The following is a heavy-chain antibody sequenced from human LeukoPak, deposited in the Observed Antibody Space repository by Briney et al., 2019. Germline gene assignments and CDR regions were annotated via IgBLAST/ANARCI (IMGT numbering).Heavy chain of an antibody. D-gene: IGHD6-13*01. V-gene: IGHV3-30*02. CDR2: IRYDGSNK. Sequence: GGSLRLSCAASGFTFSSYSMNWVRQAPGKGLEWVAFIRYDGSNKYYADSVKGRFTISRDNSKNTLYLQMNSLRAEDTAVYYCAKDRLVGAAGDAFDIWGQGTMVTVSS. CDR3: AKDRLVGAAGDAFDI. CDR1: GFTFSSYS. J-gene: IGHJ3*02.